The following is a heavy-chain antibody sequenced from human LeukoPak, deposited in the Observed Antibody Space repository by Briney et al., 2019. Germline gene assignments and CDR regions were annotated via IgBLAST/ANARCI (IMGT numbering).Heavy chain of an antibody. V-gene: IGHV1-69*01. CDR1: GGTFSSYA. Sequence: SVKVSCKASGGTFSSYAISWVRQAPGQGLEWMGGIIPIFGTANYAQKFQGRATITADESTSTAYMELSSLRSEDTAVYYCARDYRSSWPVPEYLQYWGQGTMVTVSS. CDR3: ARDYRSSWPVPEYLQY. D-gene: IGHD6-13*01. J-gene: IGHJ1*01. CDR2: IIPIFGTA.